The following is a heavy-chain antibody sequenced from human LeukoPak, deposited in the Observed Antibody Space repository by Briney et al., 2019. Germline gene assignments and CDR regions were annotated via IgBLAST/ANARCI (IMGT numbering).Heavy chain of an antibody. D-gene: IGHD1-26*01. J-gene: IGHJ4*02. Sequence: PGRSLRPSCAASGFTFSSYGMHWVRQAPGKGLEWVAVISYDGSNKYYADSVKGRFTISRDNSKNTLYLQMNSLRAEDTAVYYCAKGTKWELRHFDYWGQGTLVTVSS. V-gene: IGHV3-30*18. CDR1: GFTFSSYG. CDR2: ISYDGSNK. CDR3: AKGTKWELRHFDY.